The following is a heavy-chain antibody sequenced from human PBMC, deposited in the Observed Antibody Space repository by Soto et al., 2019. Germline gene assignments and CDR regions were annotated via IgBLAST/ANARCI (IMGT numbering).Heavy chain of an antibody. CDR3: AKDRAVGGRAFVGDR. J-gene: IGHJ5*02. D-gene: IGHD6-19*01. CDR1: GFTFSNYA. V-gene: IGHV3-23*01. CDR2: IRNSGDGT. Sequence: EVQLLESGGGLVQPGGSLRLSCAASGFTFSNYAMSWVRQAPGKGLEWVSGIRNSGDGTSYADSVKGRFTISRDNSKNTRFLQMNSLRADDTALYYCAKDRAVGGRAFVGDRGGQGTQVMVSS.